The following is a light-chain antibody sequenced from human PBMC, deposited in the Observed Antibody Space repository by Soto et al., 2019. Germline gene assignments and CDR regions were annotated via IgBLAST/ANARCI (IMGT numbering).Light chain of an antibody. Sequence: EIVLTQSPATLSLSPGERATLSCGASQSGSSSLAWYQQKPGQAPRLVXYEASNRATGIPARFSGSGSWTDLTLTISSLEPEDFAVYYCQQRSNWPPITFGQGTRLEIK. CDR3: QQRSNWPPIT. J-gene: IGKJ5*01. V-gene: IGKV3-11*01. CDR1: QSGSSS. CDR2: EAS.